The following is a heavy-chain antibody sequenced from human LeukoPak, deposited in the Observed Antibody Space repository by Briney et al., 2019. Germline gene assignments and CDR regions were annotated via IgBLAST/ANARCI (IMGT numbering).Heavy chain of an antibody. J-gene: IGHJ4*02. Sequence: SGPTLVKPTQTLTLTCTFSGFSLSTSGVGVGWIRQPPGKALEWLALIYWDDDKRYSPSLKSRLTITKDTSKNQVVLTMTNMNPVDTATYYCAHLRFYMYYYDSSGYYYFDYWGQGTLVTVSS. D-gene: IGHD3-22*01. V-gene: IGHV2-5*02. CDR1: GFSLSTSGVG. CDR2: IYWDDDK. CDR3: AHLRFYMYYYDSSGYYYFDY.